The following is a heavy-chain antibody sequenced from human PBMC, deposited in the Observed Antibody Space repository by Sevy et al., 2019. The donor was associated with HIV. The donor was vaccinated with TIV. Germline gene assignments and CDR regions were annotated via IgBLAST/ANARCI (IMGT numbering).Heavy chain of an antibody. J-gene: IGHJ4*02. D-gene: IGHD1-26*01. CDR3: ARDRNIGIVGATGLDY. CDR2: ISYDGRNK. Sequence: GGSLRFSCAASGFTFSSYAMHWVRQAPGKGLEWVAVISYDGRNKYYADSVKGRFTISRDNSKNTLFLQMNSLRAEDTTIYYCARDRNIGIVGATGLDYRGQGTLVTVSS. CDR1: GFTFSSYA. V-gene: IGHV3-30*04.